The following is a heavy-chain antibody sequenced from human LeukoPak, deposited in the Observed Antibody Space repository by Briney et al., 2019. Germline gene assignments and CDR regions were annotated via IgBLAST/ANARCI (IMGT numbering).Heavy chain of an antibody. V-gene: IGHV1-69*04. D-gene: IGHD5-18*01. CDR3: ARDPGLIQPAWFDP. Sequence: ASVKVSCKASGGTFSSYAISWVRQAPGQGLEWMGRIIPILGIANYAQKFQGRVTITADKSTSTAYMELSSLRSEDTAVYYCARDPGLIQPAWFDPWGQGTLVTVSS. J-gene: IGHJ5*02. CDR1: GGTFSSYA. CDR2: IIPILGIA.